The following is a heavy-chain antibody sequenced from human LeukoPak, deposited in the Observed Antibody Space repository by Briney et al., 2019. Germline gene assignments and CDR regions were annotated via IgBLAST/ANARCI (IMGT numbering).Heavy chain of an antibody. J-gene: IGHJ4*02. CDR3: ARVRGKVVGASARPYYFDY. V-gene: IGHV4-59*12. D-gene: IGHD1-26*01. Sequence: SETLSLTCTVSGGSISSYYWSWIRQPPGKGLEWIGYIYYSGSTNYNPSLKSRVTMSIDTSKNQFSLKLSSVTAADTAVYHCARVRGKVVGASARPYYFDYWGQGTLVTVSS. CDR1: GGSISSYY. CDR2: IYYSGST.